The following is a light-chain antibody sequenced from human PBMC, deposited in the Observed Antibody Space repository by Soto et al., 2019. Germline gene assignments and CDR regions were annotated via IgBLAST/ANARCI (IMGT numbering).Light chain of an antibody. CDR2: WAS. Sequence: DIVMTQSPDSLAVSLGERATINCKSSQIVLYSSNNKNYVAWYQQKPGQPPKLLIYWASTRESGVPDRFSGSGSGTHFTLTISSLQAEDVAVYYCQQYYSTPQAFGGGTKVEIK. J-gene: IGKJ4*01. V-gene: IGKV4-1*01. CDR1: QIVLYSSNNKNY. CDR3: QQYYSTPQA.